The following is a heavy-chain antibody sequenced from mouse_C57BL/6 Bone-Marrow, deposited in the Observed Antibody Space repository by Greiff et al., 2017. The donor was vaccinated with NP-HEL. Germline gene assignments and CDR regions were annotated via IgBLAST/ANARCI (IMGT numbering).Heavy chain of an antibody. J-gene: IGHJ3*01. Sequence: VQLQQSGAELARPGASVKMSCKASGYTFTSYTMHWVKQRPGQGLEWIGYINPSSGYTKYNQKFKDKATLTADKSSSTAYMQLSSLTSEDSAVYYCAGATVVATPFAYWGQGTLVTVSA. V-gene: IGHV1-4*01. D-gene: IGHD1-1*01. CDR2: INPSSGYT. CDR3: AGATVVATPFAY. CDR1: GYTFTSYT.